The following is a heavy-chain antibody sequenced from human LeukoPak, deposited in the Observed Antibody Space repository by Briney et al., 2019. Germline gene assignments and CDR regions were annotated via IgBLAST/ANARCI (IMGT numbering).Heavy chain of an antibody. J-gene: IGHJ5*02. V-gene: IGHV4-31*03. CDR3: ARTLWFGELVRFDP. CDR2: IYYSGST. CDR1: GGSISSGGYY. D-gene: IGHD3-10*01. Sequence: SETLSLTCTVSGGSISSGGYYWSWIRQHPGKGLEWIGYIYYSGSTYYNPSLKSRVTISVDTSKNQFSLKLSSVTAADTAVYYCARTLWFGELVRFDPWGQGTLVTVSS.